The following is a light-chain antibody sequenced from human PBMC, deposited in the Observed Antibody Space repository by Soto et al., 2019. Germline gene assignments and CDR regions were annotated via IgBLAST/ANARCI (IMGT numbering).Light chain of an antibody. Sequence: EIVMTQSPATLSVSLGERANLSCRASQSVSSYLAWYQQKPGQAPRLLIYDASNRATGIPARFSGSGSGTDFTLTISSLEPEDFAVYYCQQRSNSFTFGPGTKADIK. V-gene: IGKV3-11*01. J-gene: IGKJ3*01. CDR2: DAS. CDR1: QSVSSY. CDR3: QQRSNSFT.